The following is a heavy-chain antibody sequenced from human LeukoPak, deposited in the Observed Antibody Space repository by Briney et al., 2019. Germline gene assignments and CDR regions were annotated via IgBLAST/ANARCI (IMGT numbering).Heavy chain of an antibody. CDR1: VFTFREYY. CDR2: ISGRGSTM. J-gene: IGHJ4*01. V-gene: IGHV3-11*04. D-gene: IGHD3-22*01. CDR3: VTDKYDRSNYAYFDL. Sequence: GGSLRLSCAASVFTFREYYMTWIRQAPGKGREGISYISGRGSTMYYADSGKGRFTISRDNAKKSLYLQMNSLRAEDTAVYYCVTDKYDRSNYAYFDLWGHGPLVPVSS.